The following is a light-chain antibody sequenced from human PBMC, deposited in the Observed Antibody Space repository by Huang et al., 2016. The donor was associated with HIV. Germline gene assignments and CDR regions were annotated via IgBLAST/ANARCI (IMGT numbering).Light chain of an antibody. CDR2: DVS. Sequence: DIQMTQSLSSLSASVGDRVTITCQASQDITNYLNWYQRKPGKAPKLLIYDVSNLEKGVQSRFSGSGSGTDFTCTISSLQPEDIATYYCQQFDNLPVFGPGTKVDIK. CDR3: QQFDNLPV. J-gene: IGKJ3*01. CDR1: QDITNY. V-gene: IGKV1-33*01.